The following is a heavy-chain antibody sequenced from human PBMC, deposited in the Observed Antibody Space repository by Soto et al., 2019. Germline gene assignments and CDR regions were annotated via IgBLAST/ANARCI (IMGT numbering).Heavy chain of an antibody. CDR2: IYHSGRT. Sequence: QLQLQESGSGLVKPSQTLSLTCAVSGGSIRSGGDCWSWIRQPPGEGLEWIGYIYHSGRTYYNPSLKSRVTISVDRSKNQCSLKPSSVTAADTAVYYCAGGGFGVASDYWGQGTLVTVSS. J-gene: IGHJ4*02. CDR1: GGSIRSGGDC. CDR3: AGGGFGVASDY. D-gene: IGHD3-3*01. V-gene: IGHV4-30-2*01.